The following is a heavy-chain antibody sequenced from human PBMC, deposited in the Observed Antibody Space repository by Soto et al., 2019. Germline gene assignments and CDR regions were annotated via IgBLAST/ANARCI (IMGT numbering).Heavy chain of an antibody. CDR3: ARVAPGVQGGYPPTKYNDY. V-gene: IGHV4-34*01. J-gene: IGHJ4*02. CDR1: GGSFSGYY. CDR2: INHSGST. D-gene: IGHD3-10*01. Sequence: PSETLSLTCAVYGGSFSGYYWSWIRQPPGKGLEWIGEINHSGSTNYNPSLKSRVTISVDTSKNQFSLKLSSVTAADTAVYYCARVAPGVQGGYPPTKYNDYWGQGTLVTVSS.